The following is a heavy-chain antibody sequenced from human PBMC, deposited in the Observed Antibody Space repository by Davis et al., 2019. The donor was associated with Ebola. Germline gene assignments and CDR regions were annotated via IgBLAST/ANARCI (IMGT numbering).Heavy chain of an antibody. D-gene: IGHD5-18*01. Sequence: GGSLRLSCAASGFTVSSNYMSWVRQAPGKGLEWVSVIYSGGSTYYADSVKGRFTISRDNSKNTLYLQMNSLRAEDTAVYYCAKEIVDTAMAFYYYGMDVWGQGTTVTVSS. CDR1: GFTVSSNY. V-gene: IGHV3-53*01. CDR2: IYSGGST. CDR3: AKEIVDTAMAFYYYGMDV. J-gene: IGHJ6*02.